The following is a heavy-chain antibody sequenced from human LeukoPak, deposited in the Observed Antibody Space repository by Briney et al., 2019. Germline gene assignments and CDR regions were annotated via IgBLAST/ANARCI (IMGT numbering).Heavy chain of an antibody. D-gene: IGHD4-17*01. V-gene: IGHV4-30-4*01. CDR2: IYYSGST. Sequence: SETLSLTCTVSGGSLTSAEYHWSWIRQPPGKGLEWIGYIYYSGSTYYTPSLNSRITISLDTSKNQLSLKVTSVTAADTAVYYCARTTARVFDSWGQGTLATVSS. CDR3: ARTTARVFDS. CDR1: GGSLTSAEYH. J-gene: IGHJ4*02.